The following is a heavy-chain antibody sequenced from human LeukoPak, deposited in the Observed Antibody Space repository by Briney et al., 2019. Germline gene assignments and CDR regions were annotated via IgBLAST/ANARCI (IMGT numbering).Heavy chain of an antibody. J-gene: IGHJ4*02. CDR1: GFPFRGHA. V-gene: IGHV3-30*03. CDR2: ISYDARHE. Sequence: GGSLRLFCEASGFPFRGHAMHWVRQAPGKGLEWVAVISYDARHENYADSVKGRFTVSRDDSRSTLYLQMNSLKTDDTAVYFCARDEFDGYNLGPSIYWGQGTLVTVSS. CDR3: ARDEFDGYNLGPSIY. D-gene: IGHD5-24*01.